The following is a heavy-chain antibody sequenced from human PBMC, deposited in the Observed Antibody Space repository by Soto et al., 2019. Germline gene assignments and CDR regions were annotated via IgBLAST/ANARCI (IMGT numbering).Heavy chain of an antibody. CDR2: ISSSSSYI. V-gene: IGHV3-21*01. CDR1: GFTFSSYS. CDR3: ARDLNTYYDFWSGYYDY. J-gene: IGHJ4*02. D-gene: IGHD3-3*01. Sequence: EVQLVESGVGLVKPGGSLRLSCAASGFTFSSYSMNWVRQAPGKGLEWVSSISSSSSYIYYADSVKGRFTISRDNAKNSLYLQMNSLRAEDTAVYYCARDLNTYYDFWSGYYDYWGQGTLVTVSS.